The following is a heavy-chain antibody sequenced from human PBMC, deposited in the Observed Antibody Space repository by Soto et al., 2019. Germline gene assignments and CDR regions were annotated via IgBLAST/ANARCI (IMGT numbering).Heavy chain of an antibody. D-gene: IGHD3-10*01. J-gene: IGHJ5*02. V-gene: IGHV3-11*04. Sequence: GGSLRLSCAASGYTFSDYYMSWIRQAPGKGLEWISYIDTSGTKIYYADSVKGRFTISRDNAKNSLYLQMNSLRAEDTAVYYCARAFHGSGSFRFDPWGQGTLVTVSS. CDR3: ARAFHGSGSFRFDP. CDR1: GYTFSDYY. CDR2: IDTSGTKI.